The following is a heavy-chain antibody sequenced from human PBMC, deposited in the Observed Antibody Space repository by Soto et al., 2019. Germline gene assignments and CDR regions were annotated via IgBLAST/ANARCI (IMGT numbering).Heavy chain of an antibody. CDR3: ARGVPYSYGYVSWFDP. D-gene: IGHD5-18*01. Sequence: SETLSLTCSVSGDSMSSYYWTWIRQAPGKGLEWIGYIYYSGSTNYNPSLKSRVTKSVDTSKNQFSLKLSSVTAADTAVYYCARGVPYSYGYVSWFDPWGQGTLVTVSS. CDR1: GDSMSSYY. CDR2: IYYSGST. J-gene: IGHJ5*02. V-gene: IGHV4-59*01.